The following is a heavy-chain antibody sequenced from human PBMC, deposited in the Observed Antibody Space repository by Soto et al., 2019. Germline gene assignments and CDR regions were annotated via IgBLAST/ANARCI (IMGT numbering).Heavy chain of an antibody. V-gene: IGHV1-69*01. J-gene: IGHJ5*02. CDR2: VIPFFGTT. CDR3: ASRPVMEVAQYGNWFDP. CDR1: GGTFSSYP. Sequence: QVHLVQSGAEVKKPGSSVKVSWKACGGTFSSYPINWVRQAPGQGLEWMGGVIPFFGTTHSARKFQGRLTITADESTSTTYMELSSLRSEDTAVYYCASRPVMEVAQYGNWFDPWGQGTLVTVSS. D-gene: IGHD2-15*01.